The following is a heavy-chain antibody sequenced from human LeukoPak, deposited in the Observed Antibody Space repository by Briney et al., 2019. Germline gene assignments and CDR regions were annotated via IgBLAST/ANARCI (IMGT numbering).Heavy chain of an antibody. CDR2: ISGSGYST. J-gene: IGHJ4*02. D-gene: IGHD5-12*01. CDR1: GFTFSSYA. Sequence: GGSLRLSCAASGFTFSSYAMSWVRQAPGKGLEWVSAISGSGYSTYYADSVKGRFTISRDNSKNTMYLQMNSLRAETTAVYYCAKEAGYSGYDYPDYWGQGTLVTVSS. CDR3: AKEAGYSGYDYPDY. V-gene: IGHV3-23*01.